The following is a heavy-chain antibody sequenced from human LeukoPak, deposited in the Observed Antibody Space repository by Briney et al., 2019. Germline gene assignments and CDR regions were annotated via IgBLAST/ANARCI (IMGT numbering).Heavy chain of an antibody. CDR2: IIPIFGTA. CDR3: ARDGDYGTPFDY. J-gene: IGHJ4*02. D-gene: IGHD4-17*01. CDR1: GYTFTSYG. V-gene: IGHV1-69*05. Sequence: SVKVSCKASGYTFTSYGISWVRQAPGQGLEWMGGIIPIFGTANYAQKFQGRVTITTDESTSTAYMELSSLRSEDTAVYYCARDGDYGTPFDYWGQGTLVTVSS.